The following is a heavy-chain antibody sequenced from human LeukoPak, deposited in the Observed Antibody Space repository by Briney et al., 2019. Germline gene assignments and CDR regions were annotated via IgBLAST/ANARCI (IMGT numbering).Heavy chain of an antibody. CDR2: IYSGGST. CDR3: ARDQELTMVRGAIDY. D-gene: IGHD3-10*01. Sequence: GGSLRLSCAASGFTVSSNYMSWVRQAPGKGLEWVSVIYSGGSTYYADSVKGRFTVSRDNAKNSLYLQMNSLRAEDTAVYYCARDQELTMVRGAIDYWGQGTLVTVSS. CDR1: GFTVSSNY. J-gene: IGHJ4*02. V-gene: IGHV3-53*01.